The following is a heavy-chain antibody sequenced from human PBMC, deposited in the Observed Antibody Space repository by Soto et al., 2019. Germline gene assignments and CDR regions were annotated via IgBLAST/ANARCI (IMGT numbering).Heavy chain of an antibody. CDR1: GFTFSGYA. CDR2: ISSDGTST. Sequence: QVQLVESGGGVVQPGKSLRLSCVASGFTFSGYAMHWIRQAPGKAPEWVALISSDGTSTLYADSVRGRFTISRYNSRDTLYLQLNSLRPDDTAVFSCARGAYRYFDYWGQGTLVTVSS. CDR3: ARGAYRYFDY. V-gene: IGHV3-30-3*01. D-gene: IGHD4-4*01. J-gene: IGHJ4*02.